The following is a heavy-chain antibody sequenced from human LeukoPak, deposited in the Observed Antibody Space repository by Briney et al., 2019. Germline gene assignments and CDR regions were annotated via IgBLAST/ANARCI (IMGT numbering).Heavy chain of an antibody. CDR3: ARGPRILAAGSYYFDY. V-gene: IGHV3-11*01. Sequence: GGSLRLSCAASGFSFKDYYFSWIRQAPGKGLEWVSFINVNGAAMYYADSVKGRFTISRDNAKNSVYLEMNTLRAEDTAVYYCARGPRILAAGSYYFDYWGQGSLVTVSS. CDR1: GFSFKDYY. D-gene: IGHD6-13*01. J-gene: IGHJ4*02. CDR2: INVNGAAM.